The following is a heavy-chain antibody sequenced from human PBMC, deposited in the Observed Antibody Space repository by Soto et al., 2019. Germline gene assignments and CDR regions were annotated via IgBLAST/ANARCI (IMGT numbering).Heavy chain of an antibody. V-gene: IGHV2-5*02. CDR1: GFSLTSRGEG. Sequence: KESGPTLVKPTQTVTLTCTFSGFSLTSRGEGVVWIRQPAGKALEWVTLIYWDDDKHYSPSLKNRLTITKDAAKNQVVLTLTNVDPSATGTYFCAHVGCLEQWLQRRDSWGQGTLVTVSS. D-gene: IGHD6-19*01. CDR2: IYWDDDK. CDR3: AHVGCLEQWLQRRDS. J-gene: IGHJ4*02.